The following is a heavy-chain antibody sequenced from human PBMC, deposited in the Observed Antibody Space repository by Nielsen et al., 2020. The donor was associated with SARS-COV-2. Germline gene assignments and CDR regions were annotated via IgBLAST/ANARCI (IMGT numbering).Heavy chain of an antibody. CDR3: ARAKGYCSGGSCDYYWYFDL. D-gene: IGHD2-15*01. CDR2: IYSGGST. V-gene: IGHV3-53*01. J-gene: IGHJ2*01. CDR1: GFTFSSYA. Sequence: GRSLRLSCGGSGFTFSSYAMSWVRQAPGKGLEWVSVIYSGGSTYYADSVKGRFTISRDNSKNTLYLQMNSLRAEDTAVYYYARAKGYCSGGSCDYYWYFDLWGRGTLVTVSS.